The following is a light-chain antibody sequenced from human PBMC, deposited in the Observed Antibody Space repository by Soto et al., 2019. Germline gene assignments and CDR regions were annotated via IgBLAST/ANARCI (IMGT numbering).Light chain of an antibody. CDR1: HDINSY. Sequence: DIQLTQSPSFLSASLGDRVTITCRARHDINSYLAWYQQKPGKAPKLLIYAASTLQSGVPSRFSGSGSGTEFTLTISSLQPEDFATYYCQQLNSYPLTFGGGTKVDIK. CDR3: QQLNSYPLT. J-gene: IGKJ4*01. V-gene: IGKV1-9*01. CDR2: AAS.